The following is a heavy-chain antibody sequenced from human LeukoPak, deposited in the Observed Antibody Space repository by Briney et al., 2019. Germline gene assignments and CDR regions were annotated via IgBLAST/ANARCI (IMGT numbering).Heavy chain of an antibody. CDR1: GFTFSAYN. J-gene: IGHJ4*02. V-gene: IGHV3-21*01. Sequence: GGSLRLSCVTSGFTFSAYNMNWVRQAPGKGLEWVSSISSSSRNTYYADSVRGRFTISRDNAKNSLYLQMNSLRAEDTAVYYCARGGTFGVDISDYWGQGTLVTVSS. CDR2: ISSSSRNT. CDR3: ARGGTFGVDISDY. D-gene: IGHD3-3*01.